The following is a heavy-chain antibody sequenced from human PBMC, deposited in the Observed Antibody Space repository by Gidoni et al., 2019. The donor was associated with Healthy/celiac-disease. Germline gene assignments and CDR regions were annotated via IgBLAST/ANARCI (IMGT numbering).Heavy chain of an antibody. CDR2: GST. CDR3: VKGDWIGISSGWWGD. D-gene: IGHD6-19*01. Sequence: GSTYYADSVKGRFTISRDNSKNTLYLQMSSLRAEDTAVYYCVKGDWIGISSGWWGDWGQGTLVTVSS. J-gene: IGHJ4*02. V-gene: IGHV3-64D*08.